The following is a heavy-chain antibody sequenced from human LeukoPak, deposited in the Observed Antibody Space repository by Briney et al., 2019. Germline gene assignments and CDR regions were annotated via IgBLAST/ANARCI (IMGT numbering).Heavy chain of an antibody. CDR2: IYFSGNT. V-gene: IGHV4-39*01. Sequence: PSETLSLTCSVSGGSISSSSYSWGWIRPPPGRGLEWIASIYFSGNTYYNPSLKSRVTISVDTSKNQFSLKLSSVTAADTAVYYCVSPRGFSYGYFDYWGQGTLVTVSS. D-gene: IGHD5-18*01. J-gene: IGHJ4*02. CDR1: GGSISSSSYS. CDR3: VSPRGFSYGYFDY.